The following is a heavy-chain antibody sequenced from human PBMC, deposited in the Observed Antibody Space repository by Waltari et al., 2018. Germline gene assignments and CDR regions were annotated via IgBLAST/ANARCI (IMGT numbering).Heavy chain of an antibody. CDR1: GFTFSSYW. Sequence: EVQLVESGGGLVQPGGSLRLSCAASGFTFSSYWMHWVRQAPGKGLVWVSRINSDGSSTSYADSVKGRFTISRDNAKNTLYLQMNSLRAEDTAVYYCAREALSKQWLVGWFDPRGQGTLVTVSS. CDR3: AREALSKQWLVGWFDP. D-gene: IGHD6-19*01. V-gene: IGHV3-74*01. CDR2: INSDGSST. J-gene: IGHJ5*02.